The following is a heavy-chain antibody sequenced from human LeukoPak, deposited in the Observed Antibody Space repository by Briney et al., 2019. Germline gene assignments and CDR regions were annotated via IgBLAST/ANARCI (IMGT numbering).Heavy chain of an antibody. CDR3: ARGPRSSDWYSIDY. CDR2: IYSSGST. Sequence: SETLSLTCTVSGGSISSYYWSWIRQPAGKGLEWIGRIYSSGSTNYNPSLKSRFTVSVDTSKNQFSLKLSSVTAADTAVYYCARGPRSSDWYSIDYWGRGTLVTVSS. J-gene: IGHJ4*02. V-gene: IGHV4-4*07. CDR1: GGSISSYY. D-gene: IGHD6-19*01.